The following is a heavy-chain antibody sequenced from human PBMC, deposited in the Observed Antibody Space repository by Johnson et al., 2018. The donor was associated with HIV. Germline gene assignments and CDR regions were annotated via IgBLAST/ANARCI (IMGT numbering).Heavy chain of an antibody. CDR1: GFTFDDYA. CDR2: ISWNSGSI. D-gene: IGHD6-6*01. CDR3: AKVHSSSSLNGAFDI. Sequence: QLVESGGGLVQPGRSLRLSCAASGFTFDDYAMHWVRQAPGKGLEWVSGISWNSGSIGYADSVKGRFTISRDNAKNSLYLQMNILRAEDTALYYCAKVHSSSSLNGAFDIWGQGTMVTVSS. V-gene: IGHV3-9*01. J-gene: IGHJ3*02.